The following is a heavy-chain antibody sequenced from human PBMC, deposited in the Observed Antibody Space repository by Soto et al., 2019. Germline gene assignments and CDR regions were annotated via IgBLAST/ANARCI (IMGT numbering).Heavy chain of an antibody. CDR1: GGSISSTNW. CDR3: ASLGTTVTRFDY. V-gene: IGHV4-4*02. CDR2: IYHSGMT. Sequence: NPSETLSLTCAVSGGSISSTNWWNCVRQPPGKGLEWIGEIYHSGMTNFNPSLKSRVTISVDKSKNQFSLKLTSVTAADTAVYYCASLGTTVTRFDYWGQGTLVTVSS. J-gene: IGHJ4*02. D-gene: IGHD4-4*01.